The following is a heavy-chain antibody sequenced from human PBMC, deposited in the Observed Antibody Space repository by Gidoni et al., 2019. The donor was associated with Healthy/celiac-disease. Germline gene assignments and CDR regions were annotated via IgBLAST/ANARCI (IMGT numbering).Heavy chain of an antibody. D-gene: IGHD4-17*01. Sequence: QVQLVQSGAEVKKPGASVKVSCKASGYTFTGYYMHWVRQAPGQGLEWMGWINPNSGGTNYEQKFQGWVTMTRETSISTAYMELSRLRSDDTAVYYCARAKVGRLLDYWGQGTLVTVSS. CDR1: GYTFTGYY. CDR3: ARAKVGRLLDY. CDR2: INPNSGGT. J-gene: IGHJ4*02. V-gene: IGHV1-2*04.